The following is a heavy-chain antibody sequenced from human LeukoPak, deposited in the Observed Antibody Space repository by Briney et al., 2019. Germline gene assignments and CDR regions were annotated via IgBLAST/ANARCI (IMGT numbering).Heavy chain of an antibody. V-gene: IGHV1-69*05. Sequence: SSVKVSCKASGGTFSSYAISWVRQAPGQGLEWMGRIIPIFGTANYAQKFQGRVTITTDEPTSTAYMELSSLRSEDTAVYYCARAPTIGGNVGYWGQGTLVTVSS. CDR1: GGTFSSYA. CDR3: ARAPTIGGNVGY. J-gene: IGHJ4*02. D-gene: IGHD4-23*01. CDR2: IIPIFGTA.